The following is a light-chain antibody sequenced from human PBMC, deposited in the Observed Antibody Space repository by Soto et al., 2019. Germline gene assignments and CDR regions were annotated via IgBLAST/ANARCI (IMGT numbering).Light chain of an antibody. J-gene: IGKJ5*01. CDR1: QGISSY. CDR3: QQSYSTPRT. V-gene: IGKV1-39*01. Sequence: DMQMSQAPSSVSASVGDRVAITCRASQGISSYLNWYQQKPGKAPKLLIYAASSLQSGVPSRFSGSGSGTDFTLTISSLQPEDFATYYCQQSYSTPRTFGQGTRLDIK. CDR2: AAS.